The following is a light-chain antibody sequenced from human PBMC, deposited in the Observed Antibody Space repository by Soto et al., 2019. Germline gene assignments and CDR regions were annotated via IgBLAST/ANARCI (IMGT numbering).Light chain of an antibody. CDR3: SSYTTNTIV. J-gene: IGLJ2*01. CDR2: EVN. V-gene: IGLV2-14*01. Sequence: QSALNQPASVSGSPGQSITISCAGSSSDIGGYNYVSWCQQHPGKAPKLMIYEVNNRPSGVSDRFSGSKSGNTASLTISGLQAEDEADYYCSSYTTNTIVFGGGTKVTVL. CDR1: SSDIGGYNY.